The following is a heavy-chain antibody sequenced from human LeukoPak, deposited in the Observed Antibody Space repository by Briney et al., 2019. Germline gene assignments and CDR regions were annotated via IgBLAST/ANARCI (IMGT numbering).Heavy chain of an antibody. Sequence: PGGSLRLSCAASGFTFSSYSMNWVRQAPGKGLEWVSYISSSSSTIYYADSVKGRFTISRDNAKNSLYLQMNSLRAEDTAVYYCARDLGGSWDYWGQGTLVTVS. CDR2: ISSSSSTI. CDR1: GFTFSSYS. CDR3: ARDLGGSWDY. J-gene: IGHJ4*02. V-gene: IGHV3-48*04. D-gene: IGHD1-26*01.